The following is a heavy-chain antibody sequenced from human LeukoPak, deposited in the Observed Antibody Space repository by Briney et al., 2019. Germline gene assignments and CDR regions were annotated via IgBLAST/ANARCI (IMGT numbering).Heavy chain of an antibody. Sequence: SQTLSLNCALSGDIVSSNSAGWHWIRQSPSRGLEWQVRTYYRANVYKDYAGSVKSRITINPDTSKNQFSLQLNSVTPEDTAVYYCARWMSEDGAFDIWGQGTMVTVSS. CDR2: TYYRANVYK. CDR1: GDIVSSNSAG. CDR3: ARWMSEDGAFDI. D-gene: IGHD5-24*01. J-gene: IGHJ3*02. V-gene: IGHV6-1*01.